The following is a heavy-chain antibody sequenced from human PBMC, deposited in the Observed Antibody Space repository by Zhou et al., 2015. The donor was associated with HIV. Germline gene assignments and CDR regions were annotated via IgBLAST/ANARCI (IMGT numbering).Heavy chain of an antibody. CDR2: IWYDLSNK. Sequence: QVQLVESGGGVVQPGRSLRLSCAASGFTFSSYGMHWVRQAPGKGLEWVAVIWYDLSNKYYADSVKGRFTISRDNPKNTLFLEMNSLRAEDTAVYYCARGGDGDYYYFDYWGQGTLVTVSS. J-gene: IGHJ4*02. CDR1: GFTFSSYG. D-gene: IGHD4-17*01. CDR3: ARGGDGDYYYFDY. V-gene: IGHV3-33*01.